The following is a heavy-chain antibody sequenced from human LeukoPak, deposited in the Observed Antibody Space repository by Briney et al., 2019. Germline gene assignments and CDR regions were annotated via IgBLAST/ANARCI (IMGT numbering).Heavy chain of an antibody. J-gene: IGHJ4*02. CDR1: GYTLTELS. CDR2: FDPEDGET. V-gene: IGHV1-24*01. D-gene: IGHD3-22*01. CDR3: ATDGTYDSSGYSNSG. Sequence: ASVKVSCKVSGYTLTELSMHWVRQAPGKGFEWMGGFDPEDGETIYAQKFQGRVTMTEDTSTDTAYMELSSLRSEDTAVYYCATDGTYDSSGYSNSGWGQGTLVTVSS.